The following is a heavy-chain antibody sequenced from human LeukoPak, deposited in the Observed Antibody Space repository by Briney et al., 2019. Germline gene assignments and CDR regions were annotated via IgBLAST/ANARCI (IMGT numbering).Heavy chain of an antibody. CDR3: AKAYNRGWYGIHFFDY. CDR2: MSGSGAST. CDR1: GFTFGSYA. Sequence: GGSLRLSCAASGFTFGSYAMNWVRQAPGKGLEWVSAMSGSGASTNYADSVKGRFTISRHNSKNTLYLQMNSLRAEDTAVYYCAKAYNRGWYGIHFFDYWGQGTLVTVSS. V-gene: IGHV3-23*01. J-gene: IGHJ4*02. D-gene: IGHD6-19*01.